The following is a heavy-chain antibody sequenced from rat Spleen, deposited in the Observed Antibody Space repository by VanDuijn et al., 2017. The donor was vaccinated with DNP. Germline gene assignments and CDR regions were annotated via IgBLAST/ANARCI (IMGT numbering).Heavy chain of an antibody. J-gene: IGHJ2*01. V-gene: IGHV5-25*01. CDR2: ITSGGSNT. D-gene: IGHD1-10*01. Sequence: EVQLVESGGGLVQPGRSLKLSCAASGFTFSSFAMAWVRQAPKKGLEWVATITSGGSNTYYPDSVKGRFTISRDNAKSTLYLQMDSLRSEDTATYYCAKWGTTTDDWGQGVMVTVSS. CDR3: AKWGTTTDD. CDR1: GFTFSSFA.